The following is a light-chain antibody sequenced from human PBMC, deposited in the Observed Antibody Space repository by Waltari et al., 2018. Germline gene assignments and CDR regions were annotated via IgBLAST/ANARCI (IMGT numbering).Light chain of an antibody. J-gene: IGKJ1*01. CDR1: QSVLYNSNDKNY. V-gene: IGKV4-1*01. CDR3: QQYYRSRT. CDR2: WAS. Sequence: DIAMTQSPDSLAVSLGETATIHCTSSQSVLYNSNDKNYLAWYQHKPGQPPKLLIYWASTRESGVPDRFSGSGSGTDFTLTISSLQAEDVAVYYCQQYYRSRTFGQGTKVEIK.